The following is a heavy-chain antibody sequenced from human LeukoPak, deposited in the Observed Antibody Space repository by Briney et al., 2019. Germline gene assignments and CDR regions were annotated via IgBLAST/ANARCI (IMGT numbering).Heavy chain of an antibody. Sequence: PGGSLRLSCAAPGFTFSRYDMHWVRQAPGKGLEYVSTINSDGDSTYYANSVKGRFTMSRDNSKNTLYLQMGSLRPEDMAVYYCARGNSNYFHYYYMDVWGKGTTVTVSS. J-gene: IGHJ6*03. V-gene: IGHV3-64*01. CDR3: ARGNSNYFHYYYMDV. CDR1: GFTFSRYD. D-gene: IGHD4-11*01. CDR2: INSDGDST.